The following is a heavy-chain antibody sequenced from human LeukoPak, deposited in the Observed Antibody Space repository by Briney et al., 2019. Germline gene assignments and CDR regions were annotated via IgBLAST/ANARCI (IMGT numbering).Heavy chain of an antibody. Sequence: GGSLRLSCAASGFTFSDYYMSWIRQAPAKGLEWVSYISSSGSTIYYADSVKGRFTISRDNAKNSLYLQMNSLRADDTAVYYCASVPGAYYYYYYMDVWGKGTTVTVSS. CDR1: GFTFSDYY. J-gene: IGHJ6*03. V-gene: IGHV3-11*01. CDR2: ISSSGSTI. D-gene: IGHD3-10*01. CDR3: ASVPGAYYYYYYMDV.